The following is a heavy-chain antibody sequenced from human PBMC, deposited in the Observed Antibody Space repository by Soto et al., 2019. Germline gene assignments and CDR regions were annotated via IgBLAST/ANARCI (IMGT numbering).Heavy chain of an antibody. J-gene: IGHJ3*02. Sequence: GGSLRLSCAASGFTFDDYAMHWVRQAPGKGLEWVSGISWNSGSIGYADSVKGRFTISRDNAKNSLYLQMNSLRAEDTALYYCAKDGRVSSGWSPDAFDIWGQGTMVTVSS. CDR3: AKDGRVSSGWSPDAFDI. D-gene: IGHD6-19*01. CDR2: ISWNSGSI. V-gene: IGHV3-9*01. CDR1: GFTFDDYA.